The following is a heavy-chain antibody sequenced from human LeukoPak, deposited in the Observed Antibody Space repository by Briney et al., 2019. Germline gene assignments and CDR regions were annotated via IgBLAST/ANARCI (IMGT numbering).Heavy chain of an antibody. CDR3: ARRYYDFWSGPDGY. D-gene: IGHD3-3*01. CDR2: ISSSSSYI. V-gene: IGHV3-21*01. CDR1: GFSFSSYG. Sequence: GGSLRLSCAASGFSFSSYGMNWVRQAPGKGLEWVTSISSSSSYIYYADSVKGRFTISRDNAKNSLYLQMNSLRAEDTAVYYCARRYYDFWSGPDGYWGQGTLVTVSS. J-gene: IGHJ4*02.